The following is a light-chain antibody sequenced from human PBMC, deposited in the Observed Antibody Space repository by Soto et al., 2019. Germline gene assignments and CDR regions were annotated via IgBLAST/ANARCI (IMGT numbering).Light chain of an antibody. CDR3: GTWDSSLSAGGV. CDR2: VNN. CDR1: SSNIGNNY. J-gene: IGLJ1*01. V-gene: IGLV1-51*02. Sequence: SLLTQPPSVSAAPGQKVTISCSGSSSNIGNNYVSWYQQLPGTAPKLLIYVNNKRPSGIPDRFSGSKSGTSATLGITGLQTGDEADYYCGTWDSSLSAGGVFGTGTKVTV.